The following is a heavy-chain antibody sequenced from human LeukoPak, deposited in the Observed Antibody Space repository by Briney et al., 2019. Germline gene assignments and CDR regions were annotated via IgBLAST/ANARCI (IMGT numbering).Heavy chain of an antibody. CDR2: LYYTENA. CDR3: VRYRSGSNRFDY. CDR1: GDSISGQTYS. J-gene: IGHJ4*02. D-gene: IGHD6-19*01. V-gene: IGHV4-39*01. Sequence: PSETLSLTCTVSGDSISGQTYSWGWVRQPPGKGLEWIGYLYYTENAYYNPSLKSRATISVDTSKVQFSLGLSSVTAADTGVYYCVRYRSGSNRFDYWGQGTLVTVSS.